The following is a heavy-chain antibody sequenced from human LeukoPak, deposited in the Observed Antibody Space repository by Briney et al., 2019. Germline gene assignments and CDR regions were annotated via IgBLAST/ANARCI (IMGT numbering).Heavy chain of an antibody. D-gene: IGHD2-2*01. Sequence: PGGSLRLSCAASGFTFSSYWMSWVRQAPGKGLEWVANIKQDGSEKYYVDSVKGRFTISRDNAKNSLYLQMNSLRAEDTAVYYCARVGVVPAYYYYYYMDVWGKGTTVTVSS. CDR2: IKQDGSEK. J-gene: IGHJ6*03. V-gene: IGHV3-7*01. CDR3: ARVGVVPAYYYYYYMDV. CDR1: GFTFSSYW.